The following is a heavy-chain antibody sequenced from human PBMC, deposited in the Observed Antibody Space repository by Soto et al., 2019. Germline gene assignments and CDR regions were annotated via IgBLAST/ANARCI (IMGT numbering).Heavy chain of an antibody. V-gene: IGHV3-23*01. CDR2: LSGSGTST. CDR3: AKGTSDVGGCTPYDY. D-gene: IGHD2-8*01. CDR1: GFTFVNYA. Sequence: EVQLLESGGGLVQPGGSLRLSCAASGFTFVNYAMNWVRQAPGKGLERVATLSGSGTSTYYADSVKGRFTISRDNSRNTMYLQMKSLRAKDTALYYCAKGTSDVGGCTPYDYRGQGTLVTVS. J-gene: IGHJ4*02.